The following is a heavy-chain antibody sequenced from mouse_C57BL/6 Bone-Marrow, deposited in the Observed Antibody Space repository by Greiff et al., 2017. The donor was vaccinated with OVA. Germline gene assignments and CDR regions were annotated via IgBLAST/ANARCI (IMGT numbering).Heavy chain of an antibody. V-gene: IGHV6-3*01. J-gene: IGHJ4*01. Sequence: EVKVEESGGGLVQPGGSMKLSCVASGFTFSNYWMNWVRQSPEKGLEWVAQIRLKSDNYATHYAESVKGRFTISRDDSKSSVYLQMNNLRAEDTGIYYCTEYDSGYYYAMDYWGQGTSVTVSS. CDR1: GFTFSNYW. D-gene: IGHD2-4*01. CDR3: TEYDSGYYYAMDY. CDR2: IRLKSDNYAT.